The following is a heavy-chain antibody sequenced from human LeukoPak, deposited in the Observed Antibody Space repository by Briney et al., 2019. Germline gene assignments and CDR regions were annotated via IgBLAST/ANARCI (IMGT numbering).Heavy chain of an antibody. D-gene: IGHD2-2*01. CDR2: IKQDGSEK. V-gene: IGHV3-7*04. J-gene: IGHJ6*02. Sequence: GGSLRLSCAASGFTFSSYWMSWVRQAPGKGLEWVANIKQDGSEKYYGDSVKGRSTISRDNAKNSLYLQMNSLRAEDTAVYFCARVLAVPAAFYFYYGLDVWGQGTTVTVSS. CDR1: GFTFSSYW. CDR3: ARVLAVPAAFYFYYGLDV.